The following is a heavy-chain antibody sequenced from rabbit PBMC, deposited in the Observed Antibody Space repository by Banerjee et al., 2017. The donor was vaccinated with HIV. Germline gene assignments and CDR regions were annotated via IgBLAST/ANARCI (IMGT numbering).Heavy chain of an antibody. CDR2: IYVGSSGST. CDR1: AISFSSSYW. Sequence: QSLEESGGDLVKPGGSLTLTCKASAISFSSSYWIWWVRQAPGKGLEWIGCIYVGSSGSTYYASWAKGRFTISKTSSTTVTLQMTSLTAADTATYFCARGAPATLWGQGTLVTVS. V-gene: IGHV1S40*01. J-gene: IGHJ3*01. CDR3: ARGAPATL. D-gene: IGHD6-1*01.